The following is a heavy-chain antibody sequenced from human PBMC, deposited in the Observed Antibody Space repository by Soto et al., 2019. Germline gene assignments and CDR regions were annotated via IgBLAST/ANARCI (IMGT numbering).Heavy chain of an antibody. J-gene: IGHJ5*02. D-gene: IGHD4-17*01. CDR3: ARVWTTVPNWFDP. CDR2: IYHSGST. Sequence: QVQLQESGPGLVKPSGTLSLTCAVSGGSISSSNWWSWVRQPPGKGLEWIGEIYHSGSTNYNPSLKSRVTXSXDXXKNQFSLKLSSVTAADTAVYYCARVWTTVPNWFDPWGQGTLVTVSS. V-gene: IGHV4-4*02. CDR1: GGSISSSNW.